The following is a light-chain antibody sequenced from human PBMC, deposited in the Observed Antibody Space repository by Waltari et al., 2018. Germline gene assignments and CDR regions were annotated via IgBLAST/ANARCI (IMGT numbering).Light chain of an antibody. CDR1: QSIISH. J-gene: IGKJ1*01. CDR3: KQRYSSPRT. Sequence: DIQMSQSPSSLAASVGDRVTITCRASQSIISHLSWYQLKPGKAPKLLIYGASSLQSGVPSRFSGSGSATDFTLPISSLQPEDFEIYYCKQRYSSPRTFGHGTRVEI. CDR2: GAS. V-gene: IGKV1-39*01.